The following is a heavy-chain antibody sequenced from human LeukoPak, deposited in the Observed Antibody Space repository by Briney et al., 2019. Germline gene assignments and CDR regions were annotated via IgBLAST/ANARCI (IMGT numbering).Heavy chain of an antibody. J-gene: IGHJ4*02. V-gene: IGHV3-9*01. CDR2: ISWNSGSI. Sequence: PGRSLRLSCAASGFTFDDYAMHWVRQAPGKGLEWVSGISWNSGSIGYADSVKGRFTISRDNAKNSLYLQMNSLRAEDTALYYCARDPSNWGSDYWGQGTLVTVSS. CDR1: GFTFDDYA. CDR3: ARDPSNWGSDY. D-gene: IGHD7-27*01.